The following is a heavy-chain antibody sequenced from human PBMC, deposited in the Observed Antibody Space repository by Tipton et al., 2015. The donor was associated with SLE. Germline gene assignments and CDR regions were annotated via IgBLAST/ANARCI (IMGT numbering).Heavy chain of an antibody. CDR2: INHSGST. CDR1: GGSFSGYY. Sequence: TLSLTCAVYGGSFSGYYWSWIRQPPGKGLEWIGEINHSGSTNYNPSLKSRVTISVDTSKNQFSLKLSSVTAADTAVYYCARGGVGPTDFDYWGQGTLVTVSS. V-gene: IGHV4-34*01. J-gene: IGHJ4*02. D-gene: IGHD1-26*01. CDR3: ARGGVGPTDFDY.